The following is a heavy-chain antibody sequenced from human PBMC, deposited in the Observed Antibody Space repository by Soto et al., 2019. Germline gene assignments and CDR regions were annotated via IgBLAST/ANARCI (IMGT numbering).Heavy chain of an antibody. CDR3: ARRFGDASSASGFDF. J-gene: IGHJ4*02. CDR1: GYTFSSYS. V-gene: IGHV1-18*01. Sequence: QVQLVQSGAEVQRPGASVKVSCKTFGYTFSSYSISWVRQAPGQGLEWMGWISGYRGRRDHAQKFQDRVTVTTDTSTSTAYMELRSLTYDDTAAYYCARRFGDASSASGFDFWGQGTLVTVSS. CDR2: ISGYRGRR. D-gene: IGHD2-21*02.